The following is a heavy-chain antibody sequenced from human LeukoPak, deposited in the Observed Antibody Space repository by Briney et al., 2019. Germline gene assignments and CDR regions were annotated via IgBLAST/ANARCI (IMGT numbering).Heavy chain of an antibody. Sequence: PSETLSLTCTVSGGSISSYYWSWIRQPAGKGLKWIGRIYTSGSTNYNPSLKSRVTMSVDTSKNQFSLKLSSVTAADTAVYYCARTTRRYDILTGLNDAFDIWGQGTMVTVSS. D-gene: IGHD3-9*01. CDR2: IYTSGST. V-gene: IGHV4-4*07. J-gene: IGHJ3*02. CDR1: GGSISSYY. CDR3: ARTTRRYDILTGLNDAFDI.